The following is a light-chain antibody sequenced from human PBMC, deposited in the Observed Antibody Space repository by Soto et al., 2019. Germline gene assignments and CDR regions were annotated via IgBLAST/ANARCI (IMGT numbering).Light chain of an antibody. CDR2: DAS. Sequence: EIVLTQSPATLSLSPGERATLSCWASQSVSNYFVWYQQKPGQAPRLLIYDASKRATGIPARFSGSGSGTDFTLTISSIATEDSALYYCQQRRIWPWTFGQGTKVDIK. V-gene: IGKV3-11*01. CDR3: QQRRIWPWT. J-gene: IGKJ1*01. CDR1: QSVSNY.